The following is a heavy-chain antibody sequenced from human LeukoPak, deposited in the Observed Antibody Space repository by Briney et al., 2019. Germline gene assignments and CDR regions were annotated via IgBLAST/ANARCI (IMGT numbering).Heavy chain of an antibody. D-gene: IGHD6-19*01. Sequence: SETLSLTCTVSGGSICSSSYYWGWIRQPPGKGLEWIGSIYYSGSTYYNPSLKSRVTISVDTSKNQFSLKLSSVTAADTAVYYCARGIKQWLDRRGAFDIWGQGTMVTVSS. V-gene: IGHV4-39*01. CDR2: IYYSGST. CDR1: GGSICSSSYY. CDR3: ARGIKQWLDRRGAFDI. J-gene: IGHJ3*02.